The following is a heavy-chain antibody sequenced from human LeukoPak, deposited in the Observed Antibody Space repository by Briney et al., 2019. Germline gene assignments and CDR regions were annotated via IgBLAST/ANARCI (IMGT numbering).Heavy chain of an antibody. V-gene: IGHV3-23*01. Sequence: PGGSLRLSCAASGFTFSSYAMSWVRQAPGKGLEWVAAIGNSGGSTYYADSVKGRFTISRDNAKNSLYLQMNSLRDEDTAVYYCARLYSSGWYRDYWGQGTLVTVSS. J-gene: IGHJ4*02. CDR1: GFTFSSYA. CDR3: ARLYSSGWYRDY. CDR2: IGNSGGST. D-gene: IGHD6-19*01.